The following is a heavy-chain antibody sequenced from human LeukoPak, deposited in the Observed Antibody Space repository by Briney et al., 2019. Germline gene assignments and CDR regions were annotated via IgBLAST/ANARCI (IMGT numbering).Heavy chain of an antibody. Sequence: ASVKVSCKASGYTFNRYGITWVRQAPRQGLEWMGWISGYNGNTNYAQKLQGRVTMTTDTSTSTAYMELRSLRSDDTAMYYCARDYGYGVTVMISDDYWGQGTLVTVSS. CDR3: ARDYGYGVTVMISDDY. CDR2: ISGYNGNT. D-gene: IGHD5-12*01. V-gene: IGHV1-18*01. CDR1: GYTFNRYG. J-gene: IGHJ4*02.